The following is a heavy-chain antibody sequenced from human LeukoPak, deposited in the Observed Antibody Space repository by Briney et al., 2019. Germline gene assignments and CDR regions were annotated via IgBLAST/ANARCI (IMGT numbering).Heavy chain of an antibody. J-gene: IGHJ5*02. CDR2: IYYSGST. V-gene: IGHV4-39*07. CDR1: GASISSSSHY. CDR3: ARDRSDSSGYYYHGWFDP. D-gene: IGHD3-22*01. Sequence: SETLSLTCTVSGASISSSSHYWGWIRQPPGKGLEWIGSIYYSGSTYYNPSLKSRVTISLDTSKNQLSLKLNSVIAADTAVYYCARDRSDSSGYYYHGWFDPWGRGTLVTVSS.